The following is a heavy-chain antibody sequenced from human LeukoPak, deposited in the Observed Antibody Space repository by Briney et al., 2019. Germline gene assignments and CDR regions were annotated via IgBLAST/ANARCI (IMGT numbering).Heavy chain of an antibody. CDR3: TTGPSFGYEW. CDR1: GMTFSNHW. J-gene: IGHJ4*02. D-gene: IGHD3-22*01. CDR2: IKTDGRTT. V-gene: IGHV3-74*01. Sequence: GGSLRLSCAASGMTFSNHWMHWVRQAPGQGLAWVSLIKTDGRTTIYADSVKGRFTISRDDGKSTLYLQMNSLRAEDTAIYYCTTGPSFGYEWWGQGTVVTVSS.